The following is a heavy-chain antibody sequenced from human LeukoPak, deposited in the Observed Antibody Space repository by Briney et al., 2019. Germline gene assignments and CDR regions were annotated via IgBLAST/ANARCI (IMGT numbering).Heavy chain of an antibody. CDR1: GFPVSTHY. CDR2: TLSGDTT. V-gene: IGHV3-53*01. CDR3: ARDPYSSGYFDP. D-gene: IGHD6-19*01. Sequence: GGSLRLSCVASGFPVSTHYMTWVRQTPGKGLEWVSITLSGDTTYYADSVKGRFTISRDNSKNTLYLQMNSLRAEDTAVYYCARDPYSSGYFDPWGQGTLVTVSS. J-gene: IGHJ5*02.